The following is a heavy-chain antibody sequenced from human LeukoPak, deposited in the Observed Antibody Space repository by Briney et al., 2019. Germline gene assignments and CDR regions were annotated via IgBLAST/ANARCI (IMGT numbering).Heavy chain of an antibody. CDR2: ISRSSTTI. Sequence: GGSLSLFCAASGLTFSIYCMNWVRQAPGKGLEWLSYISRSSTTIYNADSIKGRFTNSRDNAKNSLCLQMNSLRDEDTAVYDCASGAVSYACDIWGQGTMVTVSS. D-gene: IGHD4/OR15-4a*01. V-gene: IGHV3-48*02. CDR1: GLTFSIYC. J-gene: IGHJ3*02. CDR3: ASGAVSYACDI.